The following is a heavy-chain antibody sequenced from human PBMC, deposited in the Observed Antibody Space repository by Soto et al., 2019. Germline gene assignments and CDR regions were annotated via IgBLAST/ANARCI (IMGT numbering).Heavy chain of an antibody. CDR1: GGSIRNVNYC. CDR2: IYDGGIT. J-gene: IGHJ4*02. V-gene: IGHV4-30-4*01. CDR3: ARGPSGDKVDY. Sequence: QVQVQESGPGLVKPSETLSLTCTVSGGSIRNVNYCWSWVRQSPDKGPEWIGHIYDGGITYNNPSFNGRVTISIDTSKNQFSLRLSSVTATDTAVYYCARGPSGDKVDYWGQGILVAVSS. D-gene: IGHD7-27*01.